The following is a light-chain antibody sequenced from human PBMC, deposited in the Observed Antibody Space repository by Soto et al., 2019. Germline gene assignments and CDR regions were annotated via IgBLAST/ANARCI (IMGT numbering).Light chain of an antibody. CDR2: ATS. CDR3: QQYVTSPPMYT. CDR1: QSVSDSY. Sequence: ENVLTQSPGTLSLSPGERATLSCRASQSVSDSYLAWYQQKPGQTPRLLIYATSSRATGIPDRFSGSGSGTDFTLTISRLETEDFAVYYCQQYVTSPPMYTFGQGTKLEIK. J-gene: IGKJ2*01. V-gene: IGKV3-20*01.